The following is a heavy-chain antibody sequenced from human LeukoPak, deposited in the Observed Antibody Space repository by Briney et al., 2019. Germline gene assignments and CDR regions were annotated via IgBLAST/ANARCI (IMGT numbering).Heavy chain of an antibody. CDR1: GFTFSNYA. CDR2: ISGGGGRT. CDR3: ARGVAATQSNDAFDI. V-gene: IGHV3-23*01. D-gene: IGHD6-13*01. Sequence: GVLRLSSAASGFTFSNYAMSWVRPAPGQGLEWVSAISGGGGRTYYADSVRGRFTTSRDNAKNSLYLQRNSLRAEDTAVYYCARGVAATQSNDAFDIWGQGTMVTVSS. J-gene: IGHJ3*02.